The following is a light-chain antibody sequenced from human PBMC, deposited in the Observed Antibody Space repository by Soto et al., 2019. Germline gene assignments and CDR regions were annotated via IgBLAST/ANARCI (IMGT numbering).Light chain of an antibody. V-gene: IGKV3-15*01. J-gene: IGKJ1*01. CDR3: QQYSNWRT. CDR1: GSVSSY. CDR2: DAS. Sequence: EIVLTLSAGTLSLSPGERATLSCRASGSVSSYLAWYHRKPGHARRLLIYDASTSATDVPARFSGSGSGPEFTLTISRLQSEDVAVYYCQQYSNWRTFGQGTKV.